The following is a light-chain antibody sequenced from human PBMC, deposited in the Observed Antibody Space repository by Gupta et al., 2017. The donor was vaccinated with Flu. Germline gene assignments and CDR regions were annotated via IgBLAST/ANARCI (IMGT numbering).Light chain of an antibody. V-gene: IGLV2-14*01. Sequence: QSALTHPASMSGSPGQSIAISCTGTSSDVGRYKYVSWYQQHPGKAPKLLIYEVSRRPSGVSNRFSGSKSGSTASLTISGLQAEDEADYYCNSYSSSGTLVFGGGTQLTVL. CDR3: NSYSSSGTLV. CDR2: EVS. CDR1: SSDVGRYKY. J-gene: IGLJ2*01.